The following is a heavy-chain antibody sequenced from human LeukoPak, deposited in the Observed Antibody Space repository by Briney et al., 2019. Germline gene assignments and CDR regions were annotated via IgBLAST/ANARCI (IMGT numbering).Heavy chain of an antibody. D-gene: IGHD3-22*01. J-gene: IGHJ4*02. Sequence: GGSLRLSCAASGFIFRTYWMSWVRQAPGKGLEWVANMNQDGSEKYYVDSVEGRFTISRDNAKNSLYLQMNSLRAEDTAVYYCARGGGNYYDSSGPRFDYWGQGTLVTVSS. CDR1: GFIFRTYW. CDR3: ARGGGNYYDSSGPRFDY. CDR2: MNQDGSEK. V-gene: IGHV3-7*01.